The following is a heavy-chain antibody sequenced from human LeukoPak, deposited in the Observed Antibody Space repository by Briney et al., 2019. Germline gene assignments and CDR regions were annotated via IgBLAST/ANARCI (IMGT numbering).Heavy chain of an antibody. CDR3: ARSPPYYDRRFFDY. V-gene: IGHV1-58*02. CDR2: IVVGSGNT. J-gene: IGHJ4*02. Sequence: GTSVKVSCKASGFTFTSSAMQWVRQARGQRLEWIGWIVVGSGNTNYAQKFQERVTMTTDTSTSTAYMELRSLRSDDTAVYYCARSPPYYDRRFFDYWGQGTLVTVSS. CDR1: GFTFTSSA. D-gene: IGHD3-22*01.